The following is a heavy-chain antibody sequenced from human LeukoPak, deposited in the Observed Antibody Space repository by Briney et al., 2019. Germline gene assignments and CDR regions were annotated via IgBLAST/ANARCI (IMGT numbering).Heavy chain of an antibody. V-gene: IGHV4-4*07. CDR2: IYTSGST. D-gene: IGHD3-3*01. CDR3: ARENYDFWSGYSNWFDP. Sequence: PGGSLRLSCAASGFTFSSYAMSWIRQPAGKGLEWIGRIYTSGSTNYNPSLKSRVTMSVDTSKNQFSLKLSSVTAADTAVYYCARENYDFWSGYSNWFDPWGQGTLVTVSS. CDR1: GFTFSSYA. J-gene: IGHJ5*02.